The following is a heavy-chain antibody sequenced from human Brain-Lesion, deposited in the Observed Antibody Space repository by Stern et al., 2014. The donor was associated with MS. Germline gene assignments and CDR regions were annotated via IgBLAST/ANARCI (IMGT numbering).Heavy chain of an antibody. CDR1: GYTLTDLS. J-gene: IGHJ4*02. Sequence: QVQLVQSGAEVTKPGASVKVSCTVSGYTLTDLSMHWVRQAPRKGLEWMGGFDPEDGETIYAQKFQVRVTMTEDTSTDTAYMELSSLRSEDTAVYYCATLSPGAGGNYYRHFDYWGQGTLVTVSS. CDR3: ATLSPGAGGNYYRHFDY. D-gene: IGHD1-26*01. CDR2: FDPEDGET. V-gene: IGHV1-24*01.